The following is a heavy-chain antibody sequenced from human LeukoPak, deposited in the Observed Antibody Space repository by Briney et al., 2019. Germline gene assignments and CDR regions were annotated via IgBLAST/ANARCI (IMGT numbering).Heavy chain of an antibody. CDR2: INAGNGNT. CDR3: ARGRAVAGQGYFDY. J-gene: IGHJ4*02. Sequence: ASVKVSCKASGYTFTSYAMHWVRQAPGQRLEWMGWINAGNGNTKYSQKFQGRVTITRDTSASTAYMELSSLRSEDTAVYYCARGRAVAGQGYFDYWGQGTLVTVSP. D-gene: IGHD6-19*01. CDR1: GYTFTSYA. V-gene: IGHV1-3*01.